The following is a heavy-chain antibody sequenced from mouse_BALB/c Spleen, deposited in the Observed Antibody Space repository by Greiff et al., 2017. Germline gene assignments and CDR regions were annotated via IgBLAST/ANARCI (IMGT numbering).Heavy chain of an antibody. CDR1: GYSFTSYY. CDR3: ARRGGSSLYYAMDY. V-gene: IGHV1S135*01. J-gene: IGHJ4*01. Sequence: VQLQQSGPELMKPGASVKISCKASGYSFTSYYMHWVKQSHGKSLEWIGYIDPFNGGTSYNQKFKGKATLTVDKSSSTAYMHLSSLTSEDSAVYYCARRGGSSLYYAMDYWGQGTSVTVSS. CDR2: IDPFNGGT. D-gene: IGHD1-1*01.